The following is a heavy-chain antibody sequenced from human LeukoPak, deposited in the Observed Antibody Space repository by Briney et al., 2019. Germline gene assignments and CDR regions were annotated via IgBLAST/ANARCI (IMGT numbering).Heavy chain of an antibody. Sequence: SETLSLTCSVSGGSIRSGGYAWSWIRQPPGKGLEWIGYIYHSGSTYYNPSLESRVTISVDTSKNQFSLKLTSVTAADTAVYYCARASLKWYYYGSGSYPYYFDYWGQGTLVTVSS. J-gene: IGHJ4*02. CDR2: IYHSGST. V-gene: IGHV4-30-2*01. CDR3: ARASLKWYYYGSGSYPYYFDY. CDR1: GGSIRSGGYA. D-gene: IGHD3-10*01.